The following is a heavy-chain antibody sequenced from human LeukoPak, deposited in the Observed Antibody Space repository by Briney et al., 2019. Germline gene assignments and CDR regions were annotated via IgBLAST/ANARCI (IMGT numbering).Heavy chain of an antibody. J-gene: IGHJ4*02. Sequence: KPSETLSLTCTVSGGSISSSSYYWGWIRQPPGKGLEWIGSIYYSGSTYYNPSLKSRVTISVDTSKNQFSLKLSSVTAADTAVYYCASSSGWYGYWGQGTLVTVSS. V-gene: IGHV4-39*01. CDR3: ASSSGWYGY. CDR2: IYYSGST. D-gene: IGHD6-19*01. CDR1: GGSISSSSYY.